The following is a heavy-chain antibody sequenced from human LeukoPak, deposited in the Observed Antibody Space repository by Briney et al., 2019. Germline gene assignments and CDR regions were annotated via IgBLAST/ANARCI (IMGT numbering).Heavy chain of an antibody. J-gene: IGHJ5*02. Sequence: ASVKVSCKASGYPFINYGISWVRQAPGQGLEWMGWIGGNNGITNYAQNLQGRVTMTTETSTSTAYMELRSLRSDDTAVYYCARDGDSWYQLPPGLNWFDPWGQGTLVTVSS. V-gene: IGHV1-18*01. D-gene: IGHD2-2*01. CDR2: IGGNNGIT. CDR3: ARDGDSWYQLPPGLNWFDP. CDR1: GYPFINYG.